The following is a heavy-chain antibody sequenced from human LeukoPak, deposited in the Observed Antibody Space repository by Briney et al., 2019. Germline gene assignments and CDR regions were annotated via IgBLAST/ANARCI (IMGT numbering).Heavy chain of an antibody. V-gene: IGHV4-31*03. CDR1: GGSISSGGYS. Sequence: SETLSLTCTVSGGSISSGGYSWSWIRQHPGKGLEWIGYVYYSGSTYYNPSLKSRVTISVDTSKNQFSLKRSSVTAADTAVYYCARSPIAAAGTGYYMDVWGKGTTVTVSS. J-gene: IGHJ6*03. CDR3: ARSPIAAAGTGYYMDV. D-gene: IGHD6-13*01. CDR2: VYYSGST.